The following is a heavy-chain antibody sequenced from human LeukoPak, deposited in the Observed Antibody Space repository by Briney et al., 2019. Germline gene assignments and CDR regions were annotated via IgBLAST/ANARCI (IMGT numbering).Heavy chain of an antibody. Sequence: SGGSLRLSCVASGFTFTNHWMSWVRQTPGKGLEWVANIKQDGSEKDYVDSMKGQFTISRDNAKNSVYLQMNSLRAEDTAVYYCARIGYKSSTFDYWGQGTLVTVSP. V-gene: IGHV3-7*01. J-gene: IGHJ4*02. CDR2: IKQDGSEK. CDR3: ARIGYKSSTFDY. CDR1: GFTFTNHW. D-gene: IGHD2-2*02.